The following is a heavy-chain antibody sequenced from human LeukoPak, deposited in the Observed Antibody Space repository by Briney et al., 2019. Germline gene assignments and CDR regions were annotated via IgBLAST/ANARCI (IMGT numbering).Heavy chain of an antibody. V-gene: IGHV3-23*01. J-gene: IGHJ4*02. Sequence: GGSLRLSCAASGFTFSSYAMSWVRQAPGKGLEWVSVITGSGGRTYNADSVKGRFTISRDNSKNTLYLQMNSLRAEDTAVYYCAKVHYDTGAYYPDYWGQGTLVTVSS. CDR2: ITGSGGRT. D-gene: IGHD3-22*01. CDR3: AKVHYDTGAYYPDY. CDR1: GFTFSSYA.